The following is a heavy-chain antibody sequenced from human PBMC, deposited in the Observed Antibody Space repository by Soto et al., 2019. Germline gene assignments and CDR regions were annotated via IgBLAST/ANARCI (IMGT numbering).Heavy chain of an antibody. CDR3: ARALAGSYDY. CDR2: TYYRSKWST. D-gene: IGHD1-26*01. CDR1: GDRVSSKSST. V-gene: IGHV6-1*01. J-gene: IGHJ4*02. Sequence: WQTLSLTFGISGDRVSSKSSTWNCIRQSPSRGVEWLGRTYYRSKWSTDYAVSVKGRITVSPDTSKNQFSLQLNSVTPEDTAVYYCARALAGSYDYWGQGTLVTVSS.